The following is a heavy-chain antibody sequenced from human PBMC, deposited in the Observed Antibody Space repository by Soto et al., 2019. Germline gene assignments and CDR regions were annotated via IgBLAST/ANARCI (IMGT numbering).Heavy chain of an antibody. CDR1: GGSISSGGYY. CDR3: AASCVACGGFNYYGMDV. D-gene: IGHD2-21*01. Sequence: QVQLQESGPGLVKPSQTLSLTCTVSGGSISSGGYYWYWIRQHPGKGLEWIGYIYYSGTTYYNPSLKRRVTISVDTSKNQFSRKLSSVTAADTAVYYCAASCVACGGFNYYGMDVWCQGTTVTVSS. V-gene: IGHV4-31*03. J-gene: IGHJ6*02. CDR2: IYYSGTT.